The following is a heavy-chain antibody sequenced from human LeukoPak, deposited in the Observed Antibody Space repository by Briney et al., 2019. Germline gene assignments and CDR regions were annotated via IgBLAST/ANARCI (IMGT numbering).Heavy chain of an antibody. CDR2: ISGGGNTT. V-gene: IGHV3-23*01. D-gene: IGHD4-17*01. J-gene: IGHJ4*02. Sequence: GGSLRLSCEVSGITFNTYAMSWFRQAPGRGLNWVSGISGGGNTTYYTDSVKGRFAIYRDNSRNTLYLQMNSLRAEDTAVYFCAKGWATVPNDYWGQGTLVTVSS. CDR3: AKGWATVPNDY. CDR1: GITFNTYA.